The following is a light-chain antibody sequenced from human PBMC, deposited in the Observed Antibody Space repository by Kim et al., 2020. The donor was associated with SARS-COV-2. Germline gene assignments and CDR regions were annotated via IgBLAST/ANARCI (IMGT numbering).Light chain of an antibody. CDR1: QSSRSSY. CDR2: GAS. Sequence: SPGEGATLSCRASQSSRSSYLAWDLQKPDQAPRLLIYGASNRAAGIPGRFSGSGSGTDFTLTISRLEPEDFAVYYCQQYHGSPWTFVQGTKVEIK. CDR3: QQYHGSPWT. V-gene: IGKV3-20*01. J-gene: IGKJ1*01.